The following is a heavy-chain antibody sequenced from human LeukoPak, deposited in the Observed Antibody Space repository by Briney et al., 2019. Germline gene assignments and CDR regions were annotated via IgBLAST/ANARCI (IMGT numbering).Heavy chain of an antibody. J-gene: IGHJ4*02. CDR3: ARMQYSGSSLFDY. Sequence: PSETLSLTCTVSGGSISSHYWSWIRQPPGKGLEWIGYIYYSGSTNYNPSLKSRVTISIDTSNNQFSLKLSSVTAADTAVYYFARMQYSGSSLFDYWGQGALVTVSS. CDR2: IYYSGST. V-gene: IGHV4-59*11. D-gene: IGHD6-6*01. CDR1: GGSISSHY.